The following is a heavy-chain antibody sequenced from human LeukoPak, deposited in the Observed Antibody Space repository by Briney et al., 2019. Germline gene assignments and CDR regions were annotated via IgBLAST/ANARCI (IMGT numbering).Heavy chain of an antibody. CDR3: AKVGWELLLGPENWFDP. Sequence: GGSLRLSCAASGFTFSSYAMSWVRQAPGKGLEWVSAISGSGGSTYYADSVKGRFTISRDNSKNTLYLQMNSPRAEDTAVYYCAKVGWELLLGPENWFDPWGQGTLVTVSS. CDR2: ISGSGGST. D-gene: IGHD3-10*01. J-gene: IGHJ5*02. V-gene: IGHV3-23*01. CDR1: GFTFSSYA.